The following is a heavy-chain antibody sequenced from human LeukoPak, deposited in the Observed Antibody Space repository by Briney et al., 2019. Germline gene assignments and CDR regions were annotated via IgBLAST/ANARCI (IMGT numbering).Heavy chain of an antibody. V-gene: IGHV3-7*01. CDR3: ARDQWELAPSDAFDI. D-gene: IGHD1-26*01. CDR2: IKQDGSEK. Sequence: PGGSLRLSCAASGFTFSSYWMSWVRQAPGKGLEWVANIKQDGSEKYYVDSVKGRFTISRDNAKNSLYLQMNSLSAEDTAVYYCARDQWELAPSDAFDIWGQGTMVTVSS. CDR1: GFTFSSYW. J-gene: IGHJ3*02.